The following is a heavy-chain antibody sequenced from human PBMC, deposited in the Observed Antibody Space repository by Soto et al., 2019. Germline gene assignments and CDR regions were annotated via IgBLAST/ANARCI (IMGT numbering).Heavy chain of an antibody. D-gene: IGHD1-26*01. J-gene: IGHJ4*02. V-gene: IGHV4-39*07. CDR2: IYYSGST. CDR3: ASGSYFDY. Sequence: SETLSLTCTVSGGSISSSSYHWGWIRQPPGKGLEWIGSIYYSGSTYYNPSLKSRVTISVDTSKNQFSLKLSSVTAADTAVYYCASGSYFDYWGQGTLVTVSS. CDR1: GGSISSSSYH.